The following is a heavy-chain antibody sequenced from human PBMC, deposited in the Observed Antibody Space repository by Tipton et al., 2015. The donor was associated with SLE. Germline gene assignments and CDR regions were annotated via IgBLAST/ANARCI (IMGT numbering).Heavy chain of an antibody. CDR1: GFPVSSNY. V-gene: IGHV3-53*05. CDR2: VYSGGNT. D-gene: IGHD3-22*01. CDR3: ASYYYDSSGYLAY. J-gene: IGHJ4*02. Sequence: SLRLSCAASGFPVSSNYMSWVRQAPGKGLEWVSVVYSGGNTYYADSVKGRFTISRDNSKNTLYLQMNSLRAEDTAVYYCASYYYDSSGYLAYWGQGTLVTVSS.